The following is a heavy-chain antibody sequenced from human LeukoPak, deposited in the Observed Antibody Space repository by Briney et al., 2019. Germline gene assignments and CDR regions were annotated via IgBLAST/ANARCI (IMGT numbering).Heavy chain of an antibody. CDR2: ISGSGGST. CDR1: GFTFSSYA. J-gene: IGHJ4*02. D-gene: IGHD3-22*01. CDR3: AKWGSITYYYDSSGYSAIDY. Sequence: QTGGSLRLSCATSGFTFSSYAMSWVRQAPGKGLEWVSAISGSGGSTYYADSVKGRFTISRDNSKNTLYLQMNSLRAEDTAVYYCAKWGSITYYYDSSGYSAIDYWGQGTLVTVSS. V-gene: IGHV3-23*01.